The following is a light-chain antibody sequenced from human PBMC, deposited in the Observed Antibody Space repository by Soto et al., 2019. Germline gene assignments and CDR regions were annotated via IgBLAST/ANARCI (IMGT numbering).Light chain of an antibody. CDR3: SSFTGTNNLYV. CDR1: SSDIGGYNY. CDR2: EVT. Sequence: QSALTQPPSASGSPGQSVTISCTGTSSDIGGYNYVSWHQQHPGKAPKLMIYEVTKRPSGVPDRFSASRSGNTASLTVSGLQSEDEADYYCSSFTGTNNLYVFGTGTKVTVL. V-gene: IGLV2-8*01. J-gene: IGLJ1*01.